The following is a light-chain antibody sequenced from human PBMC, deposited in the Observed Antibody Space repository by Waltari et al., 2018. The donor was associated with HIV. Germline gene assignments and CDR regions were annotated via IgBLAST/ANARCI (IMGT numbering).Light chain of an antibody. CDR2: RHD. Sequence: QSGLRQPPSTSRPPGQRVVISCSGRNSNVGKNYVSCFQQLPGAAPSLLLYRHDRRPAGVPDLFTAANSGSSASLVISGLRSDDEAEYFCASWDDALRSWLFGGGTKLTVL. CDR3: ASWDDALRSWL. CDR1: NSNVGKNY. V-gene: IGLV1-47*01. J-gene: IGLJ6*01.